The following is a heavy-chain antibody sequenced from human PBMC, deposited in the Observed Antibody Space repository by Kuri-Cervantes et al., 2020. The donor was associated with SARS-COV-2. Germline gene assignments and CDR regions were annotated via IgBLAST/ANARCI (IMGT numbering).Heavy chain of an antibody. CDR1: GGSISSYY. D-gene: IGHD2-2*02. CDR2: INHSGST. V-gene: IGHV4-34*01. CDR3: ARGPLGYCSSTSCYTRYNWFDP. Sequence: SETLSLTCTVSGGSISSYYWSWIRQPPGKGLEWIGEINHSGSTNYNPSLKSRVTISVDTSKNQFSLKLSSVTAADTAVYYCARGPLGYCSSTSCYTRYNWFDPWGQGTLVTVSS. J-gene: IGHJ5*02.